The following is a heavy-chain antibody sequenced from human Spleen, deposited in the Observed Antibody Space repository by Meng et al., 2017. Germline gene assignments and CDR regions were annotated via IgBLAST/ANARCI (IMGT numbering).Heavy chain of an antibody. CDR1: GDSITSYY. CDR3: ARVPCRDGYTCDYFDY. D-gene: IGHD5-24*01. CDR2: IYYTGST. J-gene: IGHJ4*02. Sequence: SETLSLTCTVSGDSITSYYWSWIRQPPGEGLHWIGSIYYTGSTNYNPSLKSRVTISLDTSKNQFSRKVSSVTAADTAVYYCARVPCRDGYTCDYFDYWGQGTLVTVSS. V-gene: IGHV4-59*01.